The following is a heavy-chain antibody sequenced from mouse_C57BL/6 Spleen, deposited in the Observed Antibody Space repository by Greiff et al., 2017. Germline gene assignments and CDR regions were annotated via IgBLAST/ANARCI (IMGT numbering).Heavy chain of an antibody. CDR2: ISNLAYSI. D-gene: IGHD1-1*01. CDR3: ARDGGSSFDY. V-gene: IGHV5-15*01. CDR1: GFTFSDYG. Sequence: EVHLVESGGGLVPPGGSLKLSCAASGFTFSDYGMAWVRQAPRKGPEWVAFISNLAYSIYYAAPVTGRFTISRENAKNTLYLEMRSLRSEDTAMYYCARDGGSSFDYWGQGTTLTVSS. J-gene: IGHJ2*01.